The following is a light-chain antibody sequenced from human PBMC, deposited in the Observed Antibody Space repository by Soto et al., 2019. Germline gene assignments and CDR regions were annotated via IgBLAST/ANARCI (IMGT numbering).Light chain of an antibody. CDR2: GAS. CDR1: QTVSSSY. J-gene: IGKJ5*01. Sequence: EIVLTQSPGTLSLSPGERATLSCRASQTVSSSYLAWYQQKPGQAPRLLIYGASSSATGIPDRFSGSESGTDFTLTISRLEPEDFAVYYCQQYASSPITFGQGTLLESK. CDR3: QQYASSPIT. V-gene: IGKV3-20*01.